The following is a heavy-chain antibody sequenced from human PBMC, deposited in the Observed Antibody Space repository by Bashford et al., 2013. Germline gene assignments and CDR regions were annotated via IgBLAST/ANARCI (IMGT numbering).Heavy chain of an antibody. Sequence: SVKVSCKASGGTFSSYAISWVRQAPGQGLEWMGGIIPIFGTANYAQKFQGRVTITADESTSTAYMELNSLRAEDTAVYYCATTSNIVATHYYYMDVWGKGTTVTVSS. CDR1: GGTFSSYA. D-gene: IGHD5-12*01. V-gene: IGHV1-69*13. CDR2: IIPIFGTA. CDR3: ATTSNIVATHYYYMDV. J-gene: IGHJ6*03.